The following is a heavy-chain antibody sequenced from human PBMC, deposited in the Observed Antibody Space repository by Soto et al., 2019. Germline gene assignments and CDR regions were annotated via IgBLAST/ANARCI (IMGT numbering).Heavy chain of an antibody. CDR1: GYTFTNYG. CDR3: ARVRQLVGYFYYYMDV. CDR2: ISAYNGDT. J-gene: IGHJ6*03. Sequence: QVQLLQSGAEVKKPGASVKVSCKASGYTFTNYGITWVRQAPGQGLEWMGWISAYNGDTHYTQRLQGRVTMTTDTSTSTAYMELRGLRYDGTAVYYWARVRQLVGYFYYYMDVWGKGTTVTVSS. D-gene: IGHD6-6*01. V-gene: IGHV1-18*01.